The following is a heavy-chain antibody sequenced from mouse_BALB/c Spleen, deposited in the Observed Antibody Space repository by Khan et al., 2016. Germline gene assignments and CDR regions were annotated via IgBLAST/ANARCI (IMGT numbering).Heavy chain of an antibody. Sequence: QVRLQQSGAELAKPGASVKMSCKASGYTFTSYRMHWVKQRPGQGLEWIGYINPSTGYTEYNQTFKDKATLTADKSSSTAYLPLSSLTSEDAAVYDYASWARYGNYLFAYWGQGTTLTVSA. CDR1: GYTFTSYR. D-gene: IGHD2-1*01. J-gene: IGHJ3*01. V-gene: IGHV1-4*01. CDR2: INPSTGYT. CDR3: ASWARYGNYLFAY.